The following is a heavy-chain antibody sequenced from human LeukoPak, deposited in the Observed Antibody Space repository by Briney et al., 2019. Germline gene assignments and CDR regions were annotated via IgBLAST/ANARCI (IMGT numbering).Heavy chain of an antibody. J-gene: IGHJ4*02. D-gene: IGHD3-22*01. CDR2: ISSSSSHT. Sequence: KSGGSLRLSCAASGFTFSDYYMSWIRQAPGKGLEWVSYISSSSSHTNYADSVKGRFTISRDNAKNSLYLQMNSLRAEDTAVYYCATSLASSGRFDYWGQETLVTVSS. CDR1: GFTFSDYY. V-gene: IGHV3-11*03. CDR3: ATSLASSGRFDY.